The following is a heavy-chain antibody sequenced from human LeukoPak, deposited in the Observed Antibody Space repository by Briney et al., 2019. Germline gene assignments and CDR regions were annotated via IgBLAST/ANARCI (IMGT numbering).Heavy chain of an antibody. CDR1: GFTFSSYA. CDR3: AKDQGIAAAAPGDDY. V-gene: IGHV3-23*01. CDR2: ISGSGGST. D-gene: IGHD6-13*01. Sequence: GGSLRLSCAASGFTFSSYAMSWVRQAPGKGLEWVSAISGSGGSTYYADSVRGRFTISRDNSKNTLYLQMNSLRAEDTAVYYCAKDQGIAAAAPGDDYWGQGTLVTVSS. J-gene: IGHJ4*02.